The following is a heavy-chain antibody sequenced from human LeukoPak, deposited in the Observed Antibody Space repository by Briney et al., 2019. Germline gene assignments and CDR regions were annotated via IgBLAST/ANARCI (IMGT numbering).Heavy chain of an antibody. CDR2: ISSSSSYT. V-gene: IGHV3-11*06. D-gene: IGHD2-2*01. CDR1: GCTFSDYY. CDR3: ARAGTDIVVVPAASPYYYYGMDV. Sequence: GGSLRLSCAASGCTFSDYYMSWIRQAPGKGLEWVSYISSSSSYTNYADSVKGRFTISRDNAKNSLYLQMNSLRAEDTAVYYCARAGTDIVVVPAASPYYYYGMDVWGQGTTVTVSS. J-gene: IGHJ6*02.